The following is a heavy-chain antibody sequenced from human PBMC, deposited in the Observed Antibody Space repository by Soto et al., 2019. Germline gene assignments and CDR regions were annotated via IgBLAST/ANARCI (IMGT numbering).Heavy chain of an antibody. CDR3: ARSGDFTVIRFDP. CDR2: IYHSGST. Sequence: SETLSLTCAVSGGSISSGGYSWSWIRQPPGKGLEWIGYIYHSGSTYYNPSLKSRVTISVDRSKNQFSLKLSSVTAADTAVYYCARSGDFTVIRFDPWGQGTLVTVPS. V-gene: IGHV4-30-2*01. CDR1: GGSISSGGYS. D-gene: IGHD4-17*01. J-gene: IGHJ5*02.